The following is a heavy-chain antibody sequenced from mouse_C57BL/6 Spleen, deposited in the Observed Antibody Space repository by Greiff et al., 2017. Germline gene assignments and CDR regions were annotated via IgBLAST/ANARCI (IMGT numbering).Heavy chain of an antibody. CDR2: ISYDGSN. V-gene: IGHV3-6*01. Sequence: EVHLVESGPGLVKPSQSLSLTCSVTGYSITSGYYWNWIRQFPGNKLEWMGYISYDGSNNYNPSLKNRISITRDTSKNQFFLKLNSVTTEDTATYYCAREGDGIDYWGQGTTLTVSS. J-gene: IGHJ2*01. CDR3: AREGDGIDY. CDR1: GYSITSGYY. D-gene: IGHD2-1*01.